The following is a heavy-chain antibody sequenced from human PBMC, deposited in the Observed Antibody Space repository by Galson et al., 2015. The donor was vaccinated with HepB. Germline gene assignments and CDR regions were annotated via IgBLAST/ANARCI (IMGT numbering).Heavy chain of an antibody. D-gene: IGHD6-19*01. CDR1: GFAFSDYY. J-gene: IGHJ3*02. V-gene: IGHV3-11*03. CDR2: ISSGSGYT. Sequence: SLRLSCAASGFAFSDYYMSWVRQAPGKGLEWVSYISSGSGYTEYADSVKGRFTISRDNAKNSLYLQMNSLKADDTAVDYCARRMQWVGGFDMWGQGTMVTVSS. CDR3: ARRMQWVGGFDM.